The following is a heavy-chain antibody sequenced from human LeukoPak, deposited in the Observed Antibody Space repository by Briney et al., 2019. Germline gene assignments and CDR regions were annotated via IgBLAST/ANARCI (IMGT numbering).Heavy chain of an antibody. Sequence: PGGSLRLSCTVSGFSFSNFWMAWVRQAPGKGLEWVSGINWNGGSTGYADSVKGRFTISRDNAKNSLYLQMNSLRAEDTALYYCAREGDSSGYYYVYYFDYWGQGTLVTVSS. CDR2: INWNGGST. D-gene: IGHD3-22*01. J-gene: IGHJ4*02. CDR3: AREGDSSGYYYVYYFDY. V-gene: IGHV3-20*04. CDR1: GFSFSNFW.